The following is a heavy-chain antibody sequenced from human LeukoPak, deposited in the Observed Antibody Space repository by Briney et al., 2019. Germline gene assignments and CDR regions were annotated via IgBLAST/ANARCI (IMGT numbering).Heavy chain of an antibody. CDR3: AKDFRGGDSL. Sequence: GGSLRLSCAASGFTFSNYGMNWVRQAPGKGLEWVSAISGSGGSTYYADSVKGRFTISRDNSKNTLYLQMNSLRAEDTAVYYCAKDFRGGDSLWGQGTLVTVSS. V-gene: IGHV3-23*01. D-gene: IGHD2-21*02. J-gene: IGHJ4*02. CDR2: ISGSGGST. CDR1: GFTFSNYG.